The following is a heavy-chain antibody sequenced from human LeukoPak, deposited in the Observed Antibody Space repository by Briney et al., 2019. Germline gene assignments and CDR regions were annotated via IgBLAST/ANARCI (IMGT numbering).Heavy chain of an antibody. CDR1: GFTFRNYG. D-gene: IGHD2-8*01. CDR3: VKDLYSYSFDY. V-gene: IGHV3-64D*09. Sequence: GGSLRLSCSASGFTFRNYGMHWVRQAPGKGLEYVSTISSYGGSTYYADLVKGRFTISRDNSKNTLCLQMSSLRAEDTAVYYCVKDLYSYSFDYWGQGTLVTVSS. J-gene: IGHJ4*02. CDR2: ISSYGGST.